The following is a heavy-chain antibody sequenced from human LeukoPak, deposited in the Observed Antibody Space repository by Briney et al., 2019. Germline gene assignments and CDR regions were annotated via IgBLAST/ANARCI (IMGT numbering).Heavy chain of an antibody. CDR3: ARLFGDAVAGRVSVWYFDL. D-gene: IGHD6-19*01. Sequence: SVKVSCKASGGTFSSYAISWVRQAPGQGLEWMGGIIPIFGTANYAQKFQGRVTNTADESTSTAYMELSSLRSEDTAVYYCARLFGDAVAGRVSVWYFDLWGRGTLVTVSS. CDR1: GGTFSSYA. J-gene: IGHJ2*01. CDR2: IIPIFGTA. V-gene: IGHV1-69*01.